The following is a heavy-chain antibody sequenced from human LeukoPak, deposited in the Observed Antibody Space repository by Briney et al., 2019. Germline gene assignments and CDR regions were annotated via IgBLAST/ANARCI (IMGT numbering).Heavy chain of an antibody. V-gene: IGHV1-18*01. CDR3: ARVWKYYYDSSDAFDI. D-gene: IGHD3-22*01. CDR1: GYTFTSYG. CDR2: ISAYNGNT. Sequence: ASVKVSCKASGYTFTSYGISWVRQAPGQGLEWMGWISAYNGNTNYAQKLQGRVTMTTDTSTSTAYMELRSLRSDDTAVYYCARVWKYYYDSSDAFDIWGQGTMVTVSS. J-gene: IGHJ3*02.